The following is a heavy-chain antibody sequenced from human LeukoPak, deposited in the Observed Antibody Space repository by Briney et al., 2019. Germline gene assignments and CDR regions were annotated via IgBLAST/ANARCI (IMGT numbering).Heavy chain of an antibody. D-gene: IGHD6-6*01. V-gene: IGHV4-59*01. J-gene: IGHJ4*02. CDR1: GGSISSYY. CDR2: IYYSGST. CDR3: AKFGTSSPRFFDQ. Sequence: SETLSLTCTVSGGSISSYYWSWIRQPPGKGLEWIGYIYYSGSTNYNPSLKSLVTISVDTSKNQFSLKLTSVTAADTAVYYCAKFGTSSPRFFDQWGQGTLVPVSS.